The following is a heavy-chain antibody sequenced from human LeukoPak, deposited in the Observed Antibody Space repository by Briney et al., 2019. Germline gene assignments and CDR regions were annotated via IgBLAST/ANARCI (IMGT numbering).Heavy chain of an antibody. CDR1: GYTFTGYY. CDR2: IIPILGIA. J-gene: IGHJ4*02. Sequence: ASVKVSCKASGYTFTGYYMHWVRQAPGQGLEWMGRIIPILGIANYAQKFQGRVTITADKSTSTAYMELSSLRSEDTAVYYCARDSISIAALDYWGQGTLVTVSS. V-gene: IGHV1-69*04. D-gene: IGHD6-25*01. CDR3: ARDSISIAALDY.